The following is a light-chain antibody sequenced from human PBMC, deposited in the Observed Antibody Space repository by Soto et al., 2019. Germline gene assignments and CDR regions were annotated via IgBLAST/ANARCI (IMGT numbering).Light chain of an antibody. Sequence: QSALTQPASVSGSPGQSITISCTGASSDVGNYNLVSWYQQYPGKAPKLMIYEVTKRPSGVSKRFSGSKSAITASLTISGLQAEDEADYYCCSYTGRGTYFFGTGTKLTVL. CDR3: CSYTGRGTYF. CDR2: EVT. V-gene: IGLV2-23*02. CDR1: SSDVGNYNL. J-gene: IGLJ1*01.